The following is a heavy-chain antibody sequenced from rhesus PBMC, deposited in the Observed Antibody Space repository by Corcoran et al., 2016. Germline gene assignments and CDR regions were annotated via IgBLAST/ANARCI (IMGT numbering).Heavy chain of an antibody. CDR3: AKGYYDSGYSSFDY. V-gene: IGHV3S5*01. D-gene: IGHD3-28*01. J-gene: IGHJ4*01. CDR1: GFTFSSFG. CDR2: INSGGGRI. Sequence: EVQLVETGGGLVQPGGSLKLSCAASGFTFSSFGMSWVRQAPGKGLEWVSAINSGGGRIYYADSGKGRFTISRDNSKNTLSLQMNSLRAEDTAVYYCAKGYYDSGYSSFDYWGQGVLVTVSS.